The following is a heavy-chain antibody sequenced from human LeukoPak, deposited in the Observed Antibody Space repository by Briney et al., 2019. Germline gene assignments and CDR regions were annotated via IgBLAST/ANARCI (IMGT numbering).Heavy chain of an antibody. CDR2: IYYSGST. CDR1: GGSISSYY. Sequence: SETLSLTCTDSGGSISSYYWSWIRQPPGKGLEWIGYIYYSGSTNYNPSLKSRVTISVDTSKNQFSLKLSSVTAADTAVYYCARSGLEQAHAFDIWGQGTMVTVSS. CDR3: ARSGLEQAHAFDI. J-gene: IGHJ3*02. V-gene: IGHV4-59*01. D-gene: IGHD3-3*01.